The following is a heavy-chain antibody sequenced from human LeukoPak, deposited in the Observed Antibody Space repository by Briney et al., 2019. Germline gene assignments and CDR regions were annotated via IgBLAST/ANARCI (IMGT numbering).Heavy chain of an antibody. D-gene: IGHD5-12*01. J-gene: IGHJ6*02. Sequence: GGSLRLSCAASGFTFSSYGMHWVRQAPGKGLEWVAVISYDGSNKYYADSVKGRFTISRDNSKNTLYLQMNSLRAEDTAVYYCAKDGATVNYYGMDVWGQGTTATVSS. CDR2: ISYDGSNK. CDR3: AKDGATVNYYGMDV. V-gene: IGHV3-30*18. CDR1: GFTFSSYG.